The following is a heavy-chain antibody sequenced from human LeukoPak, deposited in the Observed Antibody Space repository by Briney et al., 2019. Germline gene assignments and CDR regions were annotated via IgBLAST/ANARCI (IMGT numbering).Heavy chain of an antibody. CDR1: GFTFSSYA. J-gene: IGHJ4*02. V-gene: IGHV3-30*01. D-gene: IGHD5-18*01. CDR2: ISNDGSNK. CDR3: ARDRSQRAYSYGPDGE. Sequence: GGSLRLSCAASGFTFSSYAMHWVRQAPGKGLEWAAVISNDGSNKFYADSVKGRFTISRDNSKNTLFLQMNSLRAEDTAVYYCARDRSQRAYSYGPDGEWGQGTLVTVSS.